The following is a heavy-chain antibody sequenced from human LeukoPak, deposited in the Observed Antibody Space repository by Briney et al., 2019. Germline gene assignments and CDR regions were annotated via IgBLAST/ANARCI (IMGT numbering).Heavy chain of an antibody. CDR2: IIPILGIA. J-gene: IGHJ6*02. D-gene: IGHD3-10*01. CDR1: GGTFSSYA. Sequence: GSSVKVSCKASGGTFSSYAISWVRQAPGQGLEWMGRIIPILGIANYAQKFQGRVTITADKSTSTAYMELSSLRSEDTAVYYCARGSDELWFGELSEYYYGMDVWGQGTTATVSS. V-gene: IGHV1-69*04. CDR3: ARGSDELWFGELSEYYYGMDV.